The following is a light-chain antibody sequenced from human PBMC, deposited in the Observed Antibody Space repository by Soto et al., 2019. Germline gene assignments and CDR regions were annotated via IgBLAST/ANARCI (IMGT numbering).Light chain of an antibody. CDR3: QRLSSSART. CDR1: QGIGRY. CDR2: SAS. Sequence: IQLTQSPSSLSASVGDRVTITCRASQGIGRYLAWYQQKPGKAPKLLIYSASTLQSGFPSVFTGRGSGTDFTLTISRLQREEFATYLSQRLSSSARTFGPGTRLAI. V-gene: IGKV1-9*01. J-gene: IGKJ5*01.